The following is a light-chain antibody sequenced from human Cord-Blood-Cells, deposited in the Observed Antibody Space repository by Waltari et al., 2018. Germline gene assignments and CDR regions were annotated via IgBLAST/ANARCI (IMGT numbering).Light chain of an antibody. CDR2: EVR. CDR1: TSYVSGYNF. J-gene: IGLJ1*01. Sequence: QSALTQPPSASGSPGPSVTLSFTGTTSYVSGYNFVSWYHPHPGKAPKLMIYEVRTRPSGVPDRFSGSKSGNTASLTVSVLQAEDEADYYCSSYAGSNNFVFGTGTKVTVL. CDR3: SSYAGSNNFV. V-gene: IGLV2-8*01.